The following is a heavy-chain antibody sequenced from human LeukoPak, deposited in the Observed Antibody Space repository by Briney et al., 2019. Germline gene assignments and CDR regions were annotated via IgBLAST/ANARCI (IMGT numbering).Heavy chain of an antibody. Sequence: GESLKISCKGSGYSFIIYWIGWVRQMPGKGLEWMGIIYPGDSDTRYSPSFQGQVTISADKSISTAYLQWSSLKASDTAMYYCARIYYYDSSGDFDYWGQGTLVTVSS. CDR1: GYSFIIYW. D-gene: IGHD3-22*01. CDR3: ARIYYYDSSGDFDY. J-gene: IGHJ4*02. CDR2: IYPGDSDT. V-gene: IGHV5-51*01.